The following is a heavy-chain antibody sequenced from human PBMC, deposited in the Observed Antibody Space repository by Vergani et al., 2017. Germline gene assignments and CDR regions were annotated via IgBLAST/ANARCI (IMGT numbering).Heavy chain of an antibody. CDR3: VREARYCTSTSCSPLGVFDV. V-gene: IGHV3-33*08. CDR1: GFVFSESP. D-gene: IGHD2-2*01. J-gene: IGHJ3*01. Sequence: VQLMESGGGWAQPGGSLRLSCAASGFVFSESPIHWVRQVPGKGLEWVAFIWFDTNNRYYVDSVKGRFTISRDNSKNTLYLQMDSLRAEDTAVYYCVREARYCTSTSCSPLGVFDVWGQGTMVTVSS. CDR2: IWFDTNNR.